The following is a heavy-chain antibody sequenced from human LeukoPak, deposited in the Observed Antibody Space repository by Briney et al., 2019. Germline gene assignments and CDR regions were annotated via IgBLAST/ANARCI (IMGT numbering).Heavy chain of an antibody. V-gene: IGHV4-31*03. CDR1: GGSISSGGYY. CDR2: IYYSGST. CDR3: ASFRSGYGDYGNWFDP. J-gene: IGHJ5*02. D-gene: IGHD4-17*01. Sequence: SETLSLTCTVSGGSISSGGYYWCWIRQHPGKGLEWIGYIYYSGSTYYNPSLKSRVTISVDTSKNQFSLKLSSVTAADTAVYYCASFRSGYGDYGNWFDPWGQGTLVTVSS.